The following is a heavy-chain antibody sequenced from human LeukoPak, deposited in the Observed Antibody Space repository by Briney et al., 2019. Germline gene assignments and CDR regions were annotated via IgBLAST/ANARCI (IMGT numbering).Heavy chain of an antibody. CDR3: ARGKAARGKHYYMDV. D-gene: IGHD2-15*01. CDR1: GYSISSGYY. CDR2: IYHSGST. V-gene: IGHV4-38-2*01. J-gene: IGHJ6*03. Sequence: PSETLSLTCAVSGYSISSGYYWGWIRQPPGKGLEWIGSIYHSGSTYYNRSLKSRVTISVDTSKNQFSLKLSSVTAADTAVYYCARGKAARGKHYYMDVWGKGTTVTVSS.